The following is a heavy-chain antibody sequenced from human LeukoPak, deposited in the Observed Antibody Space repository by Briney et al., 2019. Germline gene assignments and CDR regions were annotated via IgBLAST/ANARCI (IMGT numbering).Heavy chain of an antibody. CDR1: GFTFSSYS. J-gene: IGHJ4*02. Sequence: GGSLRLSCAASGFTFSSYSMNWVRQAPGKGLEWVSSISSSSSYIYYADSVKGRFTISRDNAKNSLYLQVNSLRAEDTAVYYCAVEGATSGYWGQGTLVTVSS. V-gene: IGHV3-21*01. D-gene: IGHD1-26*01. CDR3: AVEGATSGY. CDR2: ISSSSSYI.